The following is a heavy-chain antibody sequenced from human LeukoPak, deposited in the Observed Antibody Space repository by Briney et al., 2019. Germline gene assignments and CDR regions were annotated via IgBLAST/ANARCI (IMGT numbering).Heavy chain of an antibody. CDR3: ARFTRDYGGNSLSYYFDY. J-gene: IGHJ4*02. D-gene: IGHD4-23*01. Sequence: GSSVKVSCKAFGGTFSSYAISWVRQAPGQGLEWMGGIIPIFGTANYAQKFQGRVTITTDESTSTAYMELSSLRSEDTAVYYCARFTRDYGGNSLSYYFDYWGQGTLVTVSS. CDR1: GGTFSSYA. V-gene: IGHV1-69*05. CDR2: IIPIFGTA.